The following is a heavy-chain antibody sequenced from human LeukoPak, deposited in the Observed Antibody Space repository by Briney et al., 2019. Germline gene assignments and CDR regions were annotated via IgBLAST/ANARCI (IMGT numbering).Heavy chain of an antibody. CDR3: ARYQLLWGSFDY. Sequence: ASVKVSCKASGYTFTSYGISWVRQAPGQGLEWMGWISAYNGNTNYAQKFQGRVTMTRDTSISTAYMELSRLRSDDTAVYYCARYQLLWGSFDYWGQGTLVTVSS. CDR1: GYTFTSYG. J-gene: IGHJ4*02. V-gene: IGHV1-18*01. CDR2: ISAYNGNT. D-gene: IGHD2-2*01.